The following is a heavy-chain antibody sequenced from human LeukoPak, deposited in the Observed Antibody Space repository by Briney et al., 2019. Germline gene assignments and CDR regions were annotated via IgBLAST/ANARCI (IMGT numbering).Heavy chain of an antibody. Sequence: GESLKISCKGSGNSFTTHWIGWVRQQPGKGLEWMGIIYVGDSDTRYSPAFQGQVTTSADKSISTAYLQWSSLKASDTAMYYCARLASVSWGIYPRYMDVWGKGTTVTVSS. CDR1: GNSFTTHW. J-gene: IGHJ6*03. CDR2: IYVGDSDT. V-gene: IGHV5-51*01. CDR3: ARLASVSWGIYPRYMDV. D-gene: IGHD3-16*01.